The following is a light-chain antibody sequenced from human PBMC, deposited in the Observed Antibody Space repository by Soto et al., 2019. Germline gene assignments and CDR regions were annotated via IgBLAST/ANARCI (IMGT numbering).Light chain of an antibody. V-gene: IGKV3-15*01. J-gene: IGKJ5*01. Sequence: EIVMTQSPATLSVSPGERATLSCSASQSVSSNLAWYQKKPGQAPRLLVYGASTRATGIPDRFSGSGSGTEFTLTISSLQSEDFAVYYCQQYNNWPPITFGQGTRLEIK. CDR3: QQYNNWPPIT. CDR2: GAS. CDR1: QSVSSN.